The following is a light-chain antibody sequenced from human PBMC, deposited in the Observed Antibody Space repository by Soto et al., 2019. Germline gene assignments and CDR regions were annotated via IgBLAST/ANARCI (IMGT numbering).Light chain of an antibody. Sequence: QSALTQPASVSGSPGQSITISCTGSSSDVGGYNYVSWYQQHPGKAPKLMIYDVSNRPSGVSNRFSGSKSGNTASLTISGLQAEDEADYYCSSYTNNNTPVFGTGTKLT. CDR2: DVS. CDR1: SSDVGGYNY. J-gene: IGLJ1*01. V-gene: IGLV2-14*01. CDR3: SSYTNNNTPV.